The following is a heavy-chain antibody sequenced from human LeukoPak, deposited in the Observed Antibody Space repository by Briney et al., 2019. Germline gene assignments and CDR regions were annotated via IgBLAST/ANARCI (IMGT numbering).Heavy chain of an antibody. CDR3: AREYSSSSYFDY. J-gene: IGHJ4*02. V-gene: IGHV4-38-2*02. D-gene: IGHD6-6*01. CDR2: IYHSGST. CDR1: GGSISSYY. Sequence: SETLSLTCTVSGGSISSYYWSWIQQPPGKGLEWIGSIYHSGSTYYNPSLKSRVTISVDTSKNQFSLKLSSVTAADTAVYYCAREYSSSSYFDYWGQGTLVTVSS.